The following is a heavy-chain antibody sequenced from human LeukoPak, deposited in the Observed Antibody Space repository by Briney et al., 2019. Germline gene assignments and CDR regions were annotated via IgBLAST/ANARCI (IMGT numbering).Heavy chain of an antibody. CDR1: GYTFTIYY. CDR3: ASRGLISDAFDI. V-gene: IGHV1-46*01. Sequence: ASVKVSCKASGYTFTIYYMHWVRQAPGQGLEWMGIINPSGVSTSYAQKFQGRVTMTRDMSTSTVYMELSSLRSEDTAVYYCASRGLISDAFDIWGQGTMVTVSS. J-gene: IGHJ3*02. CDR2: INPSGVST. D-gene: IGHD3-16*01.